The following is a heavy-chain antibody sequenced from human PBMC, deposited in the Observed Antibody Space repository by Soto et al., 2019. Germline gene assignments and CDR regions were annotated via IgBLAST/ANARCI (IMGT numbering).Heavy chain of an antibody. CDR1: GYTFTGYY. J-gene: IGHJ5*02. D-gene: IGHD2-2*02. CDR2: INPNSGVT. CDR3: ARILVPSTIGWFDP. Sequence: QVQLVQSGAEVKKPGASVKVSCKTSGYTFTGYYIHWVRQAPGLGLEWMGWINPNSGVTNYAQNFQGRVTMTRDASISTAFMELSRLRSDDTALYYCARILVPSTIGWFDPWGQGTLVTVSS. V-gene: IGHV1-2*02.